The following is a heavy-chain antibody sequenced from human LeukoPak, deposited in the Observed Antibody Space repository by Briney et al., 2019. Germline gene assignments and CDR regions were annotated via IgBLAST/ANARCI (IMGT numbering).Heavy chain of an antibody. CDR3: ARRRYSGSSQHFDY. Sequence: GGSLRLSCAASGFTFSSYWMSWVRQAPGKGLEWVANRKQDGSEKYYVDSVKSRVTISRDNAKNSLYLQMHSLRAEDTAVYQCARRRYSGSSQHFDYWGQGALVTVSS. D-gene: IGHD1-26*01. CDR1: GFTFSSYW. J-gene: IGHJ4*02. CDR2: RKQDGSEK. V-gene: IGHV3-7*01.